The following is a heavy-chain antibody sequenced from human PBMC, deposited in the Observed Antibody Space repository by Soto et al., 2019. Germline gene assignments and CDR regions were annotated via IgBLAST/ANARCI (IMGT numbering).Heavy chain of an antibody. Sequence: EVQLLESGGGFVQPGGSLRLSCAASGFIFRSYAMNWVRQAPGKGLERVSGISGSGDSTYYADAVKGRFTISRNNSKNMLFLQMNSLRDDDGAVYYCAKAGVGGFRGWDTFNWFDSWGQGILVTVSS. V-gene: IGHV3-23*01. CDR1: GFIFRSYA. D-gene: IGHD5-18*01. CDR3: AKAGVGGFRGWDTFNWFDS. J-gene: IGHJ5*01. CDR2: ISGSGDST.